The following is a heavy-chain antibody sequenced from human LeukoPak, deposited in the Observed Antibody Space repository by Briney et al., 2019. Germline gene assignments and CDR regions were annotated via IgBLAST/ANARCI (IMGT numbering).Heavy chain of an antibody. CDR2: IYYSGST. CDR3: ARRQLGYNWFDP. Sequence: SETLSLTCTVSGGSISSSSYYWGWIRQPPGTGLEWIGSIYYSGSTYYNPSLKSRVTISVDTSKNQFSLKLSSVTAADTAVYYCARRQLGYNWFDPWGQGTLVAVSS. V-gene: IGHV4-39*01. CDR1: GGSISSSSYY. J-gene: IGHJ5*02. D-gene: IGHD6-13*01.